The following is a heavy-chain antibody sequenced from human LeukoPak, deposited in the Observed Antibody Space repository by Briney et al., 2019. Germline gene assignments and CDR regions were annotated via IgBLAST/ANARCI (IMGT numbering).Heavy chain of an antibody. J-gene: IGHJ3*02. D-gene: IGHD3-3*01. CDR3: ARHPPFWGGYVARRTNAFDI. CDR1: GYSISSGYY. CDR2: IYHSGST. V-gene: IGHV4-38-2*01. Sequence: SETLSLTCAGSGYSISSGYYWGWIRQPPGKGLEWIGSIYHSGSTYYNPSLKSRVTISVDTSKNQFSLKLSSVTAADTAVYYCARHPPFWGGYVARRTNAFDIWGQGTMVTVSS.